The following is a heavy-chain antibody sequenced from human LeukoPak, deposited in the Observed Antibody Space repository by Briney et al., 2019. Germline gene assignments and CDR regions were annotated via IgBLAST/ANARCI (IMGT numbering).Heavy chain of an antibody. V-gene: IGHV4-39*07. J-gene: IGHJ4*02. Sequence: SETLSLTCTVSGGSISSSTYYWSWIRQPPGKGLEWIGSIYYSGSTYYNPSLKSRVTISVDTSKNQFSLKLSSVTAADTAVYYCARAFGYSYGRYYFDYWGQGTLVTVSS. CDR2: IYYSGST. CDR3: ARAFGYSYGRYYFDY. CDR1: GGSISSSTYY. D-gene: IGHD5-18*01.